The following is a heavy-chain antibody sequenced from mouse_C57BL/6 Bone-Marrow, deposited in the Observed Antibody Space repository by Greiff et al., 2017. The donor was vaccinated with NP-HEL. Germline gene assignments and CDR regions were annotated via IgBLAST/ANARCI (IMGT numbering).Heavy chain of an antibody. D-gene: IGHD1-1*01. CDR2: IYPGGGYT. J-gene: IGHJ2*01. Sequence: VQLQQSGAELVRPGTSVKMSCKASGYTFTNYWIGWAKQRPGHGLEWIGDIYPGGGYTNYNEKFKGNATLTADKSSSTAYMQFSSLTSEDSAIYYCARISTEGPFDYWGQGTTLTVSS. CDR3: ARISTEGPFDY. CDR1: GYTFTNYW. V-gene: IGHV1-63*01.